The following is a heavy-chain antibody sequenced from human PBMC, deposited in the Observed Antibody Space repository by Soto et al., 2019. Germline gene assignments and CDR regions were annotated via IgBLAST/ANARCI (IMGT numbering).Heavy chain of an antibody. CDR1: GFTFSSYA. CDR2: ISYDGSNK. J-gene: IGHJ6*02. V-gene: IGHV3-30-3*01. D-gene: IGHD1-26*01. Sequence: PGGSLRLSCAASGFTFSSYAMHWVRQAPGKGLEWVAVISYDGSNKYYADSVKGRFTISRDNSKNTLYLQMNSLRAEDTAVYYCARTRSAGSDFHYYYLDVWGQGNTVTVSS. CDR3: ARTRSAGSDFHYYYLDV.